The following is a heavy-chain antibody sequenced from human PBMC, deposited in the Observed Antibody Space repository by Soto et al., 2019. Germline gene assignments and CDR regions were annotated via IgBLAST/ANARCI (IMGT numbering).Heavy chain of an antibody. CDR3: ASLYYYDSSGYYFAD. Sequence: PSETLSLTCTGSGGSISSYYWSWIRQPPGKGLEWIGYIYYSGSTNYNPSLKSRVTISVDTSKNQFSLKLSSVTAADTAVYYCASLYYYDSSGYYFADWSEGTPFTVSS. J-gene: IGHJ4*02. CDR2: IYYSGST. CDR1: GGSISSYY. V-gene: IGHV4-59*01. D-gene: IGHD3-22*01.